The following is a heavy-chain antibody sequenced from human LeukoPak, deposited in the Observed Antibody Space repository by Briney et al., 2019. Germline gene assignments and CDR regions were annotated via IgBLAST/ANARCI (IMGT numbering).Heavy chain of an antibody. CDR3: ARQLLSWYFDH. V-gene: IGHV4-4*09. Sequence: PSETLSLTCTVSAGSFTSYYWSWIRQPPGKGLEWIGYIYTSGNTNYNPSLKSRVAMSVDTSKNQSSLRLSSVTAADTAVYYCARQLLSWYFDHWGQGALVTVSS. CDR1: AGSFTSYY. CDR2: IYTSGNT. D-gene: IGHD4/OR15-4a*01. J-gene: IGHJ4*02.